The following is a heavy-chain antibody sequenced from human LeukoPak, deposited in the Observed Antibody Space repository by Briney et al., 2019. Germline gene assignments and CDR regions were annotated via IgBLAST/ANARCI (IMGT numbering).Heavy chain of an antibody. D-gene: IGHD5-18*01. CDR2: ITWNSITI. CDR3: ARIRGYSYGPDAFDI. CDR1: GFTFDAYA. Sequence: QPGRSLRLSCAASGFTFDAYAMHWVRQLPGKGLEWVSGITWNSITIGYADSVKGRFTISRDDAKNSLYLQMNSLRAEDTAVYYCARIRGYSYGPDAFDIWGQGTMVTVSS. V-gene: IGHV3-9*01. J-gene: IGHJ3*02.